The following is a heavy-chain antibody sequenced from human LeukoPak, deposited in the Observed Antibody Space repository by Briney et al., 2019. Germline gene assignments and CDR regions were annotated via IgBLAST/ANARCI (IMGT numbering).Heavy chain of an antibody. CDR1: GFTFSSYW. Sequence: AGGALRLSCAASGFTFSSYWMSWVRQAPGKGLEWVANIKQDGSEKYYVDSGKGRVTISRDNAKTSLYLQMNSLRAEDTAVYYCARDYSSGSYSLSTFDYWGQGTLVTVSS. CDR2: IKQDGSEK. CDR3: ARDYSSGSYSLSTFDY. D-gene: IGHD1-26*01. V-gene: IGHV3-7*01. J-gene: IGHJ4*02.